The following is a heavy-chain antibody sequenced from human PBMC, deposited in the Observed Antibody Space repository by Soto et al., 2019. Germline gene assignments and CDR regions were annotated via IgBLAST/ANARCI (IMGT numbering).Heavy chain of an antibody. CDR1: GFTFSSYA. Sequence: EVQLLDSGGGLVQPGGSLRLSCAASGFTFSSYAMSWVRQAPGKGLEWVSSISGSGGGTYYADSVKGRFTISRDNSKNTLFLPMNGLRAEDPAVYYCAKSRGSGSYFNPSDAFDFWGQGTMVTVSS. D-gene: IGHD3-10*01. J-gene: IGHJ3*01. CDR2: ISGSGGGT. CDR3: AKSRGSGSYFNPSDAFDF. V-gene: IGHV3-23*01.